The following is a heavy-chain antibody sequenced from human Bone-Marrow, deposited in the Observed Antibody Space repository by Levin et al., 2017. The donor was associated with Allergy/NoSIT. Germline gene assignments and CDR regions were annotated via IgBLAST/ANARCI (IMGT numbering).Heavy chain of an antibody. V-gene: IGHV1-69*13. J-gene: IGHJ2*01. D-gene: IGHD2-2*01. Sequence: GASVKVSCKASGGTFSSYAISWVRQAPGQGLEWMGGIIPIFGTANYAQKFQGRVTITADESTSTAYMELSSLRSEDTAVYYCARGCSSTSGTRWYFDLWGRGTLVTVSS. CDR2: IIPIFGTA. CDR3: ARGCSSTSGTRWYFDL. CDR1: GGTFSSYA.